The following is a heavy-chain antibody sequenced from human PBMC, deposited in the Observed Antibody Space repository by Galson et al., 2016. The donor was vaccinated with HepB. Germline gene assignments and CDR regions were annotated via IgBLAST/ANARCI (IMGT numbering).Heavy chain of an antibody. CDR1: GGSFSGYY. J-gene: IGHJ5*02. CDR2: INHSGST. Sequence: SETLSLTCAVYGGSFSGYYWSWIRQPPGKGLEWIGEINHSGSTNYNPSLKSRVTISVDTSKNQFSLKLSSVTAADTAVYYCARGPGEWFGEKGNWFDPWGQGTLVTVSS. D-gene: IGHD3-10*01. CDR3: ARGPGEWFGEKGNWFDP. V-gene: IGHV4-34*01.